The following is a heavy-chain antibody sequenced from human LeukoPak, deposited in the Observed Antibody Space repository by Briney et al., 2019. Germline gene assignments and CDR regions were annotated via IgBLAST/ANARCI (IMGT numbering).Heavy chain of an antibody. D-gene: IGHD5-18*01. Sequence: ALVKVSCKASGYTFTSYDINWVRQATGQGLEWMGWMNPNSGNTGYAQKFQGRVTMTRNTSISTAYMELSSLRSEDTAVYYCARGTAMVTSYYYYYYVDVWGKGTTVTVSS. J-gene: IGHJ6*03. CDR3: ARGTAMVTSYYYYYYVDV. CDR1: GYTFTSYD. V-gene: IGHV1-8*01. CDR2: MNPNSGNT.